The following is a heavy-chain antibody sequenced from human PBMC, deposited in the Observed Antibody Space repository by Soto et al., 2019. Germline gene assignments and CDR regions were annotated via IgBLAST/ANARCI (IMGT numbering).Heavy chain of an antibody. V-gene: IGHV3-15*07. CDR1: GFTFSNAW. CDR3: TTGGSWEQRAIFDY. J-gene: IGHJ4*02. Sequence: GGSLRLSCAASGFTFSNAWMNWVRQAPGKGLEWVGRIKSKTDGGTTDYAAPVKGRFTISRDDSKNTLYLQMNSLKTEDTAVYYCTTGGSWEQRAIFDYWGQGTLVTVSS. D-gene: IGHD1-26*01. CDR2: IKSKTDGGTT.